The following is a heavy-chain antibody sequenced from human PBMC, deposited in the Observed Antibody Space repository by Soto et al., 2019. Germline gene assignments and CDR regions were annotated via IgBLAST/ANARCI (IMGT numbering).Heavy chain of an antibody. CDR2: IYWDGDK. Sequence: QITLNESGPTLVKPMQTLTLTCNFSGFSLDSTAVGVGWLRQPPGKALECLALIYWDGDKRYNPSLTNRVIITKDTSKNQVVLPMTDMAPADTGRDFCAHFIFGGTFVRGVTVDRWGQGVLVTVSS. CDR3: AHFIFGGTFVRGVTVDR. D-gene: IGHD3-10*01. CDR1: GFSLDSTAVG. V-gene: IGHV2-5*02. J-gene: IGHJ5*02.